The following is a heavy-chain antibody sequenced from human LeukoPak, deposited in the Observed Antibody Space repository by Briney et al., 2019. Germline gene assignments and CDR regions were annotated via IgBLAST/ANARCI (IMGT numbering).Heavy chain of an antibody. V-gene: IGHV1-8*01. D-gene: IGHD3-22*01. CDR2: MNPNSGNT. CDR3: AIYYGSSGYETMNAFDI. J-gene: IGHJ3*02. Sequence: ASVKVSCKASGYTFTSYDINWVRQATGQGLEWMGWMNPNSGNTGYAQKFQGRVTMTRNTSISTAYMELSSLRSEDTAVYYCAIYYGSSGYETMNAFDIWGQGTMVTVSS. CDR1: GYTFTSYD.